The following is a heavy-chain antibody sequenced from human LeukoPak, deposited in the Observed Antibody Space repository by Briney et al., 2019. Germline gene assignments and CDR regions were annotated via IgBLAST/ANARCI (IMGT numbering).Heavy chain of an antibody. CDR1: GFTFSSYA. D-gene: IGHD3-10*01. CDR2: ISYDGSNK. V-gene: IGHV3-30*04. CDR3: ARDRLWFGGFDY. Sequence: PGGSLTLSCAASGFTFSSYAMHWVRQAPGKGLEGVAVISYDGSNKYYADSVKGRLPISRDNSKNTLYLQMNSQRAEDTAVYYCARDRLWFGGFDYWGQGTLVTVSS. J-gene: IGHJ4*02.